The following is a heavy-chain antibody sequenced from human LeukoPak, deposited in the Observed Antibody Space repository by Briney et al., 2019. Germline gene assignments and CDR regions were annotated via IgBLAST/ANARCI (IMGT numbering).Heavy chain of an antibody. V-gene: IGHV5-51*01. CDR2: IYPGDART. CDR1: ASLFSTYW. CDR3: ACRQFTSAWFDP. D-gene: IGHD2-2*01. Sequence: GASLRISFQGSASLFSTYWIGWVRQLPGKGLECMAVIYPGDARTSFNPSFEGQVTISADKTTSTAYLQWSSLKASDTAMYYCACRQFTSAWFDPWGEGALVTVSS. J-gene: IGHJ5*02.